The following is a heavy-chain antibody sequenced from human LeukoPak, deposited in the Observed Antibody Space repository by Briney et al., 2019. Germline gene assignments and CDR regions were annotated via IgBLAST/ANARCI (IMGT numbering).Heavy chain of an antibody. D-gene: IGHD3-9*01. CDR1: GYTFIGYY. CDR3: ARGVEDILTGYYFFDY. J-gene: IGHJ4*02. CDR2: INPNSGGT. Sequence: ASVKVSCKASGYTFIGYYVHWVRQAPGQGLEWMGWINPNSGGTNYAQKFQGRVTMTRDTSISTAYMELSRLRSDDTAVYYCARGVEDILTGYYFFDYWGQGTLVTVSS. V-gene: IGHV1-2*02.